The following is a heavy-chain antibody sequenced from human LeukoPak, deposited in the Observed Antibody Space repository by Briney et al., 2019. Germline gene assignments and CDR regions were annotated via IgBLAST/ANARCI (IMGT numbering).Heavy chain of an antibody. D-gene: IGHD5-18*01. CDR1: GFTFSSYS. CDR3: AKDRGGWYSSGFDY. CDR2: ISSSSSYI. V-gene: IGHV3-21*01. J-gene: IGHJ4*02. Sequence: GGSLRLSCAASGFTFSSYSMNWVRQAPGKGLEWVSSISSSSSYIYYADSVKGRFTISRDDAKNSLYLQMNSLRAEDTAVYYCAKDRGGWYSSGFDYWGQGTLVTVSS.